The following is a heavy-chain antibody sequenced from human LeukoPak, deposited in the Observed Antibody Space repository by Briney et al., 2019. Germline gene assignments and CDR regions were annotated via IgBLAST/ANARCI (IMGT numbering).Heavy chain of an antibody. CDR3: ARGGNRYCSGGSCYMFDY. J-gene: IGHJ4*02. Sequence: PGGSLGLSYAASGFTFSSYDMHWVRQATGKGLEWVSALGNAGDTYYPASAKGRFTIPRENAKNSLYLQMNSLRAGDTAVYYCARGGNRYCSGGSCYMFDYWGQGTLVTVSS. D-gene: IGHD2-15*01. V-gene: IGHV3-13*01. CDR1: GFTFSSYD. CDR2: LGNAGDT.